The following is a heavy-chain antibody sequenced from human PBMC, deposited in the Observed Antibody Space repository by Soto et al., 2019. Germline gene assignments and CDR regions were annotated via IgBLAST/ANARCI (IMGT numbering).Heavy chain of an antibody. Sequence: GASVKVSCKDSGGTFSGYAISWGRPAPGQGLEWMGGIIPIFGTANYAQKFQGRVTITADESTSTAYMELSSLRSEDTAVYYCARDTVPYYDSSGFDYWGQGTLVIVSS. D-gene: IGHD3-22*01. CDR2: IIPIFGTA. CDR3: ARDTVPYYDSSGFDY. J-gene: IGHJ4*02. CDR1: GGTFSGYA. V-gene: IGHV1-69*13.